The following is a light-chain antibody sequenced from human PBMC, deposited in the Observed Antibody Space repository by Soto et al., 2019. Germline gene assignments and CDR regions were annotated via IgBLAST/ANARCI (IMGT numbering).Light chain of an antibody. Sequence: QLVLTQSPSASASLGASVTLTCTLSSGYSNYEVDWYQQRPGKGPQFVMGVGTGGIVASKGDGIPDRYSVLGSGLNRNLAIKNIQKEDESDYHCGADHGRGSTWVFGGGTKLTVL. CDR1: SGYSNYE. J-gene: IGLJ2*01. CDR2: VGTGGIVA. V-gene: IGLV9-49*01. CDR3: GADHGRGSTWV.